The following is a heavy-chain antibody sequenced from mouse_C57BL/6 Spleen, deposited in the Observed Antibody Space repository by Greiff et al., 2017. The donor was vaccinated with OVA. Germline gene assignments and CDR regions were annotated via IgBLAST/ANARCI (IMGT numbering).Heavy chain of an antibody. CDR3: ARWSSPRYWYFDV. CDR1: GYTFTSYW. Sequence: VQLQQPGAELVKPGASVKLSCKASGYTFTSYWMHWVKQRPGQGLEWIGMIHPNSGSTNYNEKFKSKATLTVDKSSSTAYMQLSSLTSEDSAVYYCARWSSPRYWYFDVWGTGTTVTVSS. V-gene: IGHV1-64*01. J-gene: IGHJ1*03. CDR2: IHPNSGST. D-gene: IGHD1-1*01.